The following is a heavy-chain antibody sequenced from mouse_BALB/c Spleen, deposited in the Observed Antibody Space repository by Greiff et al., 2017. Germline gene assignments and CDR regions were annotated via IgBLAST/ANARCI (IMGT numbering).Heavy chain of an antibody. V-gene: IGHV6-6*02. J-gene: IGHJ3*01. CDR2: IRLKSNNYAT. D-gene: IGHD1-1*01. Sequence: EVKLVESGGGLVQPGGSMKLSCVASGFTFSNYWMNWVRQSPEKGLEWVAEIRLKSNNYATHYAESVKGRFTISRDDSKSSVYLQMNNLRAEDTGIYYCTRGGYGSSSFAYWGQGTLVTVSA. CDR3: TRGGYGSSSFAY. CDR1: GFTFSNYW.